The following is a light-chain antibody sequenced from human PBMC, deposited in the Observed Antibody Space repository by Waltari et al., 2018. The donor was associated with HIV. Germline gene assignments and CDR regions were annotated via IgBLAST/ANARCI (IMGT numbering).Light chain of an antibody. J-gene: IGKJ4*01. CDR3: QQYNNWLT. CDR1: QSVSNK. Sequence: IVMTQSPATLSVSPGERATLSCSAGQSVSNKLAWYQQKAGQAPRLLIYDASTRATGVPARFSGSGSGTDFTLTISSLQSGDFAIYYCQQYNNWLTFGGGTKVEIK. V-gene: IGKV3-15*01. CDR2: DAS.